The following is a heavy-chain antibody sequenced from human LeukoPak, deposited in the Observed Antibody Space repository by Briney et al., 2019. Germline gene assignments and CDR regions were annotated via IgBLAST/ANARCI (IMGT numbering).Heavy chain of an antibody. V-gene: IGHV4-34*01. CDR1: GGSFSGYY. Sequence: SETLSLTCAVYGGSFSGYYWSWIRQPPGKGLEWIGEINHSGSTTYNPSLKSRVTILVDTSKNKFSLKLSSVTAADTAVYYCARVRLGYCSSTSCYRYFYFDYWGQGTLVTVSS. CDR3: ARVRLGYCSSTSCYRYFYFDY. J-gene: IGHJ4*02. D-gene: IGHD2-2*02. CDR2: INHSGST.